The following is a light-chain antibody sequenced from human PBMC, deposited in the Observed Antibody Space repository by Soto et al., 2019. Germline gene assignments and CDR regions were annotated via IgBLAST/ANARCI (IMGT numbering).Light chain of an antibody. Sequence: ETVMTQSPATLSVSPGERVTLSCRASQSVRTNLVWYQQSPGQPPRPLIYGASDRVAGVPDRFSGSGSGTDFTLTISGLQSEDCAVYYCQQYNEWPRTFGQGTKLEIK. CDR1: QSVRTN. CDR3: QQYNEWPRT. J-gene: IGKJ2*01. V-gene: IGKV3-15*01. CDR2: GAS.